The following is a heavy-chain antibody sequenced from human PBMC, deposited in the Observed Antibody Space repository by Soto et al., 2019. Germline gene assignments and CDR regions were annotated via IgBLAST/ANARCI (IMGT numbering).Heavy chain of an antibody. CDR3: ARGVVLLAYYYYCGMEV. J-gene: IGHJ6*04. CDR2: IYYSGST. Sequence: QVQLQESGPGLVKPSQTLSLTCTVSGGSMSSGGYYWSWIRQHPVKGLDWIGYIYYSGSTYYNPSLKSRVTISVDSSKNQFSMKLSSATATATEVYYCARGVVLLAYYYYCGMEVWGKRTTVTVTS. V-gene: IGHV4-31*03. CDR1: GGSMSSGGYY. D-gene: IGHD3-3*02.